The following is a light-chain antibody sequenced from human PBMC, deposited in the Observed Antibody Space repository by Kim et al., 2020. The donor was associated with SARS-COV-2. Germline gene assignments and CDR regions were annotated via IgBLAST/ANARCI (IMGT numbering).Light chain of an antibody. Sequence: DIQMTQSPSTLSASVGDRVTITCRASQSLNSWVAWYQQKPGKAPDLLIYSTSTLQSGVPSRFSGSRSGTEFTLTISSLQPHDFATYYCQQDYTYPYTFGQGTKLEI. CDR1: QSLNSW. CDR2: STS. CDR3: QQDYTYPYT. V-gene: IGKV1-5*03. J-gene: IGKJ2*01.